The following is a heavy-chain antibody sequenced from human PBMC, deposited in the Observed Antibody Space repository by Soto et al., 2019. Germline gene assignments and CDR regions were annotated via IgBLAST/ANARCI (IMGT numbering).Heavy chain of an antibody. Sequence: PSETLSLTCAVYGGSFSGYYWSWIRQPPGKGLEWIGEINHSGSTNYNPSLKSRVTISVDTSKNQFSLKLSSVTAADTAVYYCARAPDIVVVPAAQLFEYWCQGPLVTV. CDR2: INHSGST. D-gene: IGHD2-2*01. CDR1: GGSFSGYY. V-gene: IGHV4-34*01. J-gene: IGHJ4*02. CDR3: ARAPDIVVVPAAQLFEY.